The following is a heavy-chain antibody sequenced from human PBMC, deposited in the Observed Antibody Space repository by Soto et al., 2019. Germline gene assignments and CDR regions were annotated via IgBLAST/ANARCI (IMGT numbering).Heavy chain of an antibody. CDR2: VSQGGADSYRAEGETT. Sequence: QVQLQESGPGLLRPSETLSLTCTVSGVSLDNFFWSWIRQTPGRGLEWLGDVSQGGADSYRAEGETTGYNPSLESRATISLDLPKNQFSLRLTSVTAADTAVYYCARDRGGITVSSKPLGEWFDPWGQGILVTVSS. V-gene: IGHV4-59*01. J-gene: IGHJ5*02. D-gene: IGHD3-10*01. CDR3: ARDRGGITVSSKPLGEWFDP. CDR1: GVSLDNFF.